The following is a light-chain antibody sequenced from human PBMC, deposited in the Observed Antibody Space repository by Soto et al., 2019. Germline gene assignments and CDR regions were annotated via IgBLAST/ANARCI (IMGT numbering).Light chain of an antibody. CDR3: QQRSDWPST. J-gene: IGKJ4*01. Sequence: EIVLTQSPATLSLSPGNRATLSCRASQSVSSYLAWYQQKPGQAPRLLIYDASTRATGIPARFSGSGSGTDFTLTITGLEPEDFAVYYCQQRSDWPSTFGGGTKVETK. CDR1: QSVSSY. CDR2: DAS. V-gene: IGKV3-11*01.